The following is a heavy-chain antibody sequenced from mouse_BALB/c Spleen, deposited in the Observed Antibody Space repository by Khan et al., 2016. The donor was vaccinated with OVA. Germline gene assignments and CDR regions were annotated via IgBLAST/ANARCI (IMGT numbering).Heavy chain of an antibody. V-gene: IGHV1S81*02. D-gene: IGHD2-2*01. CDR1: GYTFTSYY. CDR3: ARSGYANPFAY. J-gene: IGHJ3*01. CDR2: INPNNGDS. Sequence: QVQLQQSGAELVKPGTSVKISCKASGYTFTSYYMYWVQQRPGQGLEWIGGINPNNGDSNYNEKFKSKATLTVDKSSRTAYMQLGILPDEDSAVYSCARSGYANPFAYWGQGTLVTVSA.